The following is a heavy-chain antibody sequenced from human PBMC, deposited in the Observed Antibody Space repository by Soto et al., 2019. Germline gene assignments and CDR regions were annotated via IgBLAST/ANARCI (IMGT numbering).Heavy chain of an antibody. CDR2: MRSKAYSEST. CDR1: GFIFGDYA. Sequence: LRLSCTASGFIFGDYAVSWFRQAPGKGLEWVGFMRSKAYSESTEYAASVKGRFTISRDDSKSIAYLQMDSLKTEDTAVYYCTRGYSGRYYEYFHHWGQGTLVTVSS. D-gene: IGHD1-26*01. V-gene: IGHV3-49*03. CDR3: TRGYSGRYYEYFHH. J-gene: IGHJ1*01.